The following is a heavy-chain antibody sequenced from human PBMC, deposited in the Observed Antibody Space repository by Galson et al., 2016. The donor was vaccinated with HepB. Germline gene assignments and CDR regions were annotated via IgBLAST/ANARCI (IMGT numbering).Heavy chain of an antibody. V-gene: IGHV3-33*06. D-gene: IGHD6-19*01. CDR3: AKGRCSGRGCDYFDY. CDR2: IWYDGSEQ. CDR1: KFTFSGYG. Sequence: SLRLSCAASKFTFSGYGMHWVRQAPGKGLEWVALIWYDGSEQYYADSVKGRFTISRDNSKSTRYLQMNSLRAEDTAIYYCAKGRCSGRGCDYFDYWGQGTTVTVSS. J-gene: IGHJ4*03.